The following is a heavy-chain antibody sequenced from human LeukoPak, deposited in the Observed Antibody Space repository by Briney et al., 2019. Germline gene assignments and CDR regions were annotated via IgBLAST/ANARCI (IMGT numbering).Heavy chain of an antibody. J-gene: IGHJ6*02. CDR2: IYYSGST. D-gene: IGHD3-3*01. CDR3: ARTSTGYDFWSGQNYYYYGMDV. CDR1: GVSISSYY. Sequence: SETLSLTCTVSGVSISSYYWSWIRQPPGKGLEWIGYIYYSGSTNYNPSLKSRVTISVDTSKNQFSLKLSSVTAADTAVYYCARTSTGYDFWSGQNYYYYGMDVWGQGTTVTVSS. V-gene: IGHV4-59*01.